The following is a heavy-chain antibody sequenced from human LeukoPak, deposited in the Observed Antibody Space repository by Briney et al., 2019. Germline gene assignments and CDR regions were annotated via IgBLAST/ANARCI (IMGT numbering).Heavy chain of an antibody. J-gene: IGHJ4*02. CDR3: AREGYDSSGYYLYN. Sequence: GGSLRLSCAASGFTVSSNYMSWVRQAPGKGLEWVSVIYSGGSTYYADSVKGRFTISRDNSKNTLYLQMNSLRAEDTAVYYCAREGYDSSGYYLYNRGQGTLVTVSS. CDR1: GFTVSSNY. CDR2: IYSGGST. D-gene: IGHD3-22*01. V-gene: IGHV3-66*02.